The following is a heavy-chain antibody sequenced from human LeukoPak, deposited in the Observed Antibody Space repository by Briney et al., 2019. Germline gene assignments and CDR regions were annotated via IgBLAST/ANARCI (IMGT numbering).Heavy chain of an antibody. Sequence: GGSLRLSCAASGFIVSNDDMSWVRQAPGKGLEWVSVIDSGGSTYYTDSVKARFTISRDNSKNTLYLRMNSLRAEDTAVYYCARQNYYDSSGSDAFDIWGQGTMVTVSS. CDR1: GFIVSNDD. CDR2: IDSGGST. CDR3: ARQNYYDSSGSDAFDI. V-gene: IGHV3-66*04. D-gene: IGHD3-22*01. J-gene: IGHJ3*02.